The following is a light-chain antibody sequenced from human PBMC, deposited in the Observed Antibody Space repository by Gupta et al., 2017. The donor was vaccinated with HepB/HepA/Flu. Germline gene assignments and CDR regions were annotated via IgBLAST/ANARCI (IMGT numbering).Light chain of an antibody. V-gene: IGKV1-27*01. CDR3: QKYDSAPRT. J-gene: IGKJ5*01. CDR1: QDINKY. Sequence: GDRVTITCRASQDINKYLAWYQLKPGKVPKLLMFGTSALQSGVPSRFSGSVSGTEFTLTISSLQPEDVAIYYCQKYDSAPRTFGQGTRLDIK. CDR2: GTS.